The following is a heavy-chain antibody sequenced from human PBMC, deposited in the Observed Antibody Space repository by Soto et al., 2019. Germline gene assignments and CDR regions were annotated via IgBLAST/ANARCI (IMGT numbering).Heavy chain of an antibody. D-gene: IGHD3-3*01. J-gene: IGHJ6*02. CDR2: IWYDGSNK. Sequence: GGSLRLSCAASGFTFSSYGMHWVRQAPGKGLEWVAVIWYDGSNKYYADSVKGRFTIFRDNSKNTLYLQMNSLRAEDTAVYYCARDGDYYDFWSGYKNYYYYYGMDVWGQGTTVTVSS. CDR3: ARDGDYYDFWSGYKNYYYYYGMDV. CDR1: GFTFSSYG. V-gene: IGHV3-33*01.